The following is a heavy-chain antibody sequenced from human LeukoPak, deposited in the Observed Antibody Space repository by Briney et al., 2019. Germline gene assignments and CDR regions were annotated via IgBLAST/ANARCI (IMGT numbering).Heavy chain of an antibody. CDR3: LTIVENTIDGFDI. CDR2: ISPDDKTT. CDR1: GFTFSKNW. V-gene: IGHV3-74*01. Sequence: GGSLRLSCAASGFTFSKNWLHWVRQAPGKGLVWVSRISPDDKTTSYADSVKGRFTVSRDDAKKTLYLQMNSLRAEDTAVYYCLTIVENTIDGFDIWGQRANVHVFS. J-gene: IGHJ3*02. D-gene: IGHD2/OR15-2a*01.